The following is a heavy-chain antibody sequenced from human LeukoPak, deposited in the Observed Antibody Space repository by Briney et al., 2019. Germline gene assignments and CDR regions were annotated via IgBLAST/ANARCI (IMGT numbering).Heavy chain of an antibody. Sequence: ASVKVSCKASGYTFTSYYMHWVRQAPGQGLEWMGIINPSGGSTSYAQKFQGRVTMTRDMSTSTVYMELSSLRSEDTAVYYCARVRRPITMIVVAPVDAFDIWGQGTMVTVSS. CDR1: GYTFTSYY. CDR3: ARVRRPITMIVVAPVDAFDI. V-gene: IGHV1-46*01. D-gene: IGHD3-22*01. CDR2: INPSGGST. J-gene: IGHJ3*02.